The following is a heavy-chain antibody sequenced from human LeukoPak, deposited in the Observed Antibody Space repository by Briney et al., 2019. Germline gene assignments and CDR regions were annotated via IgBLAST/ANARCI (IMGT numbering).Heavy chain of an antibody. CDR2: ISTYNGNT. Sequence: ASVNVSCKASGYTFTKYGITWVRQAPGQGLEWMGWISTYNGNTNYAQKLQGRVTMTTDTSTSTAYMELRSLISDDAAVYYCARPGYYPRGYFDYWGQGTLVTVSS. CDR3: ARPGYYPRGYFDY. CDR1: GYTFTKYG. D-gene: IGHD3-10*01. J-gene: IGHJ4*02. V-gene: IGHV1-18*01.